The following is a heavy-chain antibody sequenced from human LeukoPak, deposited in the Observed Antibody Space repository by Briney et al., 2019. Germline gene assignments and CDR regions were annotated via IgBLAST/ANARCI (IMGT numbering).Heavy chain of an antibody. V-gene: IGHV4-59*08. Sequence: PSETLSLTCTVSGGSISSYYWSWIRQPPGKGLEWIGYIYCSGSTNYNPSLKSRVTISVDTSKNQFSLKLSSVTAADTAVYYCARHDYGSGSYYNDGVLDYWGQGTLVTVSS. CDR1: GGSISSYY. CDR2: IYCSGST. D-gene: IGHD3-10*01. CDR3: ARHDYGSGSYYNDGVLDY. J-gene: IGHJ4*02.